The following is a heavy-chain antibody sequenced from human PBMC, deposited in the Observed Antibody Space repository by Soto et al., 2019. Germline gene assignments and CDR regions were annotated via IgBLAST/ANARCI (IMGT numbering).Heavy chain of an antibody. CDR2: IYTSGST. D-gene: IGHD4-4*01. CDR1: GGSISSYY. J-gene: IGHJ4*02. Sequence: SETLSLTCTAAGGSISSYYWSWIPQPAGKGLEWIGRIYTSGSTNYNPSLKSRVTMSVDTPKNQFSLKLSSVTAADTAVYYCARGNSNCFDYWGRGPMGTVSS. V-gene: IGHV4-4*07. CDR3: ARGNSNCFDY.